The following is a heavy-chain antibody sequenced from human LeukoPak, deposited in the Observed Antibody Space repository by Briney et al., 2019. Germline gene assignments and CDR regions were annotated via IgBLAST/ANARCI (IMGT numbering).Heavy chain of an antibody. CDR1: GYTFTSYD. CDR2: MNPNSGNT. Sequence: ASVKVSCKASGYTFTSYDINWVRQATGQGLEWMGWMNPNSGNTGYAQNFQGRVTMTRNTSTTTAYMELSGLRSEDTAVYYCARRSTRCYRCFDPWGQGTLVTVSS. D-gene: IGHD2-2*01. V-gene: IGHV1-8*02. CDR3: ARRSTRCYRCFDP. J-gene: IGHJ5*02.